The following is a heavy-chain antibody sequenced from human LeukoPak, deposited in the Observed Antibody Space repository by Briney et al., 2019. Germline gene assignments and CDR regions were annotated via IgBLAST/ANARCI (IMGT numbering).Heavy chain of an antibody. CDR3: ASAPPDYGDYVYGMDV. J-gene: IGHJ6*02. D-gene: IGHD4-17*01. CDR2: IYYSGST. Sequence: TSETLSLTCTVSGGSFTSSSYYWGWIRQPPGKGLEWIGSIYYSGSTYYNPSLKSRVTISVDTSKNQFSLKLSSVTAADTAVYYCASAPPDYGDYVYGMDVWGQGTTVTVSS. V-gene: IGHV4-39*07. CDR1: GGSFTSSSYY.